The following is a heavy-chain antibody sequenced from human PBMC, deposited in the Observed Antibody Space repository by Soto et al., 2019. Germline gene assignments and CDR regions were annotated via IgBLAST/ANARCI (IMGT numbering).Heavy chain of an antibody. J-gene: IGHJ4*02. CDR1: GFSLSTSGVG. CDR3: AQGLWKGRPAY. Sequence: QITLRESGPTLVKPTQTLTLTCTFSGFSLSTSGVGVGWIRQPPGKALEWLALFYWDDDKRYSPSLKSRLTIPKDTSNTQWVLTMPTMDPVDTATYYCAQGLWKGRPAYWGQGTLVTVSS. D-gene: IGHD1-1*01. V-gene: IGHV2-5*02. CDR2: FYWDDDK.